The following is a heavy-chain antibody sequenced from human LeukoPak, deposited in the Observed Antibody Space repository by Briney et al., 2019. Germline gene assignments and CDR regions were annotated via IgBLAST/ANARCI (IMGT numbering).Heavy chain of an antibody. CDR1: GAFISNHH. CDR2: FYTSGST. CDR3: ARQGDRLYGGNSLGY. D-gene: IGHD4-23*01. V-gene: IGHV4-4*07. Sequence: PSETLSLTCSVSGAFISNHHWSWIRQPAGKGLEWIGRFYTSGSTSYNPSLKSRVTMSVDTSKNQFSLRLSSVTAADTAVYYCARQGDRLYGGNSLGYWGQGTLVTVSS. J-gene: IGHJ4*02.